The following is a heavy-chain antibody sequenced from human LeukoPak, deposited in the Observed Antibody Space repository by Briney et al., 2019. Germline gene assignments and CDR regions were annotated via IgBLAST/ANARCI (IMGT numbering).Heavy chain of an antibody. D-gene: IGHD3-22*01. CDR2: MYYSGST. Sequence: KTSETLSLTCTVSVGSISSSRYYGGWIRQPPGKGLECIGSMYYSGSTYYNPPLKSRVTISVDTSKNQFSLNLRSVTAADTAVYYCVRLNGGYYEAIFDYWGQGTLVTVSS. J-gene: IGHJ4*02. CDR3: VRLNGGYYEAIFDY. V-gene: IGHV4-39*01. CDR1: VGSISSSRYY.